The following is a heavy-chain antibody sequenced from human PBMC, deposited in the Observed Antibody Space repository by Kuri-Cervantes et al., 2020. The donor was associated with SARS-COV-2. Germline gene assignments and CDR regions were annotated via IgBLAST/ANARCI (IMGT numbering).Heavy chain of an antibody. V-gene: IGHV4-30-4*08. D-gene: IGHD3-3*01. CDR2: IYYSGST. CDR3: ARVGLRRITIFGVVMDANWFDP. J-gene: IGHJ5*02. CDR1: GGSVSSGSYY. Sequence: LRLSCTVSGGSVSSGSYYWSWIRQPPGKGLEWIGYIYYSGSTYYNPSLKSRVTISVDTSKNQFSLKLSSVTAADTAVYFCARVGLRRITIFGVVMDANWFDPWGQGTLVTVSS.